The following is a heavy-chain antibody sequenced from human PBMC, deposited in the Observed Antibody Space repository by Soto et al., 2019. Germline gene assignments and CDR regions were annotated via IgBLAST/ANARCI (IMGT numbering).Heavy chain of an antibody. CDR1: GFTFSSYA. J-gene: IGHJ4*02. V-gene: IGHV3-30-3*01. CDR2: ISYDGSNK. Sequence: GGSLRLSCAASGFTFSSYAMHWVRQAPGKGLEWVPVISYDGSNKYYADSVKGRFTISRDNSKNTLYLQMNSLRAEDTAVYYCARAKAARREFDYWGQGTLVTVSS. CDR3: ARAKAARREFDY. D-gene: IGHD6-6*01.